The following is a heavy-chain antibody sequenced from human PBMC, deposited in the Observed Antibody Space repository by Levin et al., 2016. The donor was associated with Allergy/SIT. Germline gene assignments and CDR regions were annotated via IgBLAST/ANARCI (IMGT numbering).Heavy chain of an antibody. Sequence: GGSLRLSCAASGFTFGRYGMHWVRQAPGKGLEWVAIIWHDGSNKYYAESVKGRFTISRDNSKNTMFLEMNSLRAEDTAVYYCARDQNNFDSSAHKEYNWFDPWGQGTLVTVSS. V-gene: IGHV3-33*01. CDR1: GFTFGRYG. J-gene: IGHJ5*02. CDR3: ARDQNNFDSSAHKEYNWFDP. D-gene: IGHD3-22*01. CDR2: IWHDGSNK.